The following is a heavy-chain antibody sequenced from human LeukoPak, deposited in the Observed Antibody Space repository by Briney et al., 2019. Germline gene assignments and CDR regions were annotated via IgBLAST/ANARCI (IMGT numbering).Heavy chain of an antibody. CDR1: GFTFSIYA. CDR3: TRGSSPGIAVAVDNY. Sequence: PGGSLRLSCAASGFTFSIYAMSWVRQAPGKGLEWVGFIRSKAYGGTTEYAASVKGRFTISRDDSKSIAYLQMNSLKTEDTAVYYCTRGSSPGIAVAVDNYWGQGTLVTVSS. CDR2: IRSKAYGGTT. J-gene: IGHJ4*02. D-gene: IGHD6-19*01. V-gene: IGHV3-49*04.